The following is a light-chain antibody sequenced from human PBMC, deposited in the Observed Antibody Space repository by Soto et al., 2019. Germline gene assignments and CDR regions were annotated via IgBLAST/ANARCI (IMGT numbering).Light chain of an antibody. J-gene: IGKJ4*01. Sequence: EIVLTQSPATLSLSPGERATLSCRASQSVSSYLGWYQQKPGQAPRLLIYDAPNRATGIPARFSGSGSGTDFTLTISSLEPEDFAVYYCQQRSSWPLTFGGGTKVDIK. V-gene: IGKV3-11*01. CDR3: QQRSSWPLT. CDR2: DAP. CDR1: QSVSSY.